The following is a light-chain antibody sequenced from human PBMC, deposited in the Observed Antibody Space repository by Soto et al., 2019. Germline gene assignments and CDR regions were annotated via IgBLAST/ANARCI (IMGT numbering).Light chain of an antibody. CDR3: QQCNKWPPIT. Sequence: EIVLTQSPATLSLSPGERATLSCRASQSVSKCLAWYQQKPGQAPRLLIYDISSRAPGIPARFSGSGSGTDFTLTISSLEPEDFAVYYCQQCNKWPPITFGQGTRLEIK. CDR2: DIS. V-gene: IGKV3-11*01. J-gene: IGKJ5*01. CDR1: QSVSKC.